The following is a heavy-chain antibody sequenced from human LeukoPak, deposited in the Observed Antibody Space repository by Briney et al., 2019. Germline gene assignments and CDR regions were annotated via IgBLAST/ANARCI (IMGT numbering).Heavy chain of an antibody. D-gene: IGHD1-26*01. CDR2: IHYTGST. Sequence: SETLSLTCTVSGGSISSHYGSWIRQPPGKGLEWIGNIHYTGSTNYNPSLKSRVTMSVDTSKNHFSLKLTSVTAADTAVYYCAIWAGDWFDPWGQGTLVTVSS. V-gene: IGHV4-59*11. CDR3: AIWAGDWFDP. CDR1: GGSISSHY. J-gene: IGHJ5*02.